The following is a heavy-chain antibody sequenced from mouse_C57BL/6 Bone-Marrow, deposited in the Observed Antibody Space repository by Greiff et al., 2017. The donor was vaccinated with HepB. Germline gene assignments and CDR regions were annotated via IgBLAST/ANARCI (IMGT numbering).Heavy chain of an antibody. D-gene: IGHD1-2*01. CDR1: GYTFTSYW. J-gene: IGHJ4*01. Sequence: VQLQQSGTVLARPGASVKMSCKTSGYTFTSYWMHWVKQRPGQGLEWIGAIYPGNSDTSYNQKFKGKSKLTAVTSASTAYMELSSLTNEDSAVYYCTRLGMGITTAAAMDYWGQGTSVTVSS. CDR3: TRLGMGITTAAAMDY. V-gene: IGHV1-5*01. CDR2: IYPGNSDT.